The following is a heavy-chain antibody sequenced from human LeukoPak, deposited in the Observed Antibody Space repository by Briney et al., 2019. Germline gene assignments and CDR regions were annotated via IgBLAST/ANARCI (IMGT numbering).Heavy chain of an antibody. CDR2: IYYSGST. V-gene: IGHV4-59*01. CDR1: GGSISSYY. Sequence: SETLSLTCTVSGGSISSYYWSWIRQPPGKGLEWIGYIYYSGSTNYNPSLKSRVTISVDTSKNQFSLKLSSVTAADTAVYYCARESDSSRRRIDPWGQGTLVTVSS. J-gene: IGHJ5*02. D-gene: IGHD6-13*01. CDR3: ARESDSSRRRIDP.